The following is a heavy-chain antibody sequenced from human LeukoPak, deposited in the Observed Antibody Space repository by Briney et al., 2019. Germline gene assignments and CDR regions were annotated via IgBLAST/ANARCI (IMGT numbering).Heavy chain of an antibody. CDR3: NRALSYYGMDV. CDR2: IQSKTDGGAT. CDR1: GFTFSNAW. J-gene: IGHJ6*02. Sequence: TGGSLRLSCAASGFTFSNAWMSWVRQAPGKGLEWLGRIQSKTDGGATDYAAPVKGRFTISRDDSENTLFLQMNSLETEDTAVYYCNRALSYYGMDVWGQGTTVTVSS. V-gene: IGHV3-15*01. D-gene: IGHD3-16*01.